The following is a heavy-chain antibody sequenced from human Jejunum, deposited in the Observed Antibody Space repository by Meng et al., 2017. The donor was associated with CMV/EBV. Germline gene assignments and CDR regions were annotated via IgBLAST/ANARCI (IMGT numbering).Heavy chain of an antibody. D-gene: IGHD3-10*01. J-gene: IGHJ4*02. V-gene: IGHV4-59*01. CDR3: ARTLLWFGASYYFDY. Sequence: SGGSISSYYWSWIRQPPGKGLEWIGYIYYSGSTNYNPSLKSRVTISVDTSKNQSSLKLSSVTAADTAVYYCARTLLWFGASYYFDYWGQGTLVTVSS. CDR2: IYYSGST. CDR1: GGSISSYY.